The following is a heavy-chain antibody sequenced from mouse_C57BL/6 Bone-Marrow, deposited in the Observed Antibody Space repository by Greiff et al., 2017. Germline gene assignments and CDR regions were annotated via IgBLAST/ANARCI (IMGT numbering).Heavy chain of an antibody. Sequence: QVQLQQPGAELVKPGASVKMSCKASGYTFTSYWITWVKQRPGQGLEWIGDIYPGSGSTNYNEKFKSKATLAVDTSSSTAYMQLSSLSSEDSAVLYCARYGRAWFAYWGQWTLVTVSA. J-gene: IGHJ3*01. CDR3: ARYGRAWFAY. V-gene: IGHV1-55*01. CDR1: GYTFTSYW. CDR2: IYPGSGST. D-gene: IGHD1-1*01.